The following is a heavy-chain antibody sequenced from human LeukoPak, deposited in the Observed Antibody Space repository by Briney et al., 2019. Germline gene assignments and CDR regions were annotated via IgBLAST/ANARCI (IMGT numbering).Heavy chain of an antibody. CDR3: AKARYDGEVMIAATDS. V-gene: IGHV3-30*18. D-gene: IGHD2-15*01. Sequence: GGSLRLSCAASGFTLSSYGMHWVRQAPGKGLEWVAFTSYEVSNKYYADSGKGRFTISRDNSKNTLYLQMTNLRADDTAVYYCAKARYDGEVMIAATDSWGQGTLVTVSS. CDR1: GFTLSSYG. J-gene: IGHJ4*02. CDR2: TSYEVSNK.